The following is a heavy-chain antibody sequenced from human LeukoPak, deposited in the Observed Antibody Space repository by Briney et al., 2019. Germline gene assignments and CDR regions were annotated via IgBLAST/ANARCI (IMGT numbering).Heavy chain of an antibody. CDR3: ARDKAPWCGGDCLDY. CDR1: GGSISSYY. Sequence: SETLSLTCTVSGGSISSYYWSCIRQPAGKGLEWIGRIYSSGSTNYNPSLKSRATMSVDTSKNQFSLKLTSVTAADTAVYYCARDKAPWCGGDCLDYWGQGALVTVSS. J-gene: IGHJ4*02. D-gene: IGHD2-21*02. V-gene: IGHV4-4*07. CDR2: IYSSGST.